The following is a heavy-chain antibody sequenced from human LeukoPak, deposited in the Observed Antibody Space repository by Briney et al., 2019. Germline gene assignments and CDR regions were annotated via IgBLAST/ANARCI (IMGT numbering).Heavy chain of an antibody. D-gene: IGHD6-13*01. Sequence: GGSLRLSCAASGFTFSSYAMSWVRQAPGKGLEWVSAISGSGGSTYYADSVKGRFTISRDNSKNTLYLQMNSLRAEDTAVYYCAKDFSSQRAAVFYFDYWGQGTLVTVSS. V-gene: IGHV3-23*01. CDR3: AKDFSSQRAAVFYFDY. CDR2: ISGSGGST. J-gene: IGHJ4*02. CDR1: GFTFSSYA.